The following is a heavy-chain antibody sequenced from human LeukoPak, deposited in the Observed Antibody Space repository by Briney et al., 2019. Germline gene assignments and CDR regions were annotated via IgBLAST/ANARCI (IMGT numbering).Heavy chain of an antibody. V-gene: IGHV3-7*01. Sequence: GGSLRLSCAASGFTFSSYWMSWVRQAPGKGLEWVANIKQDGSDKYYVDSLKGRFTISRDNAKNSLYLQMNSLRAEDTAVYYCARGGDIVVVVAAADYWGQGTLVTVSS. J-gene: IGHJ4*02. D-gene: IGHD2-15*01. CDR1: GFTFSSYW. CDR2: IKQDGSDK. CDR3: ARGGDIVVVVAAADY.